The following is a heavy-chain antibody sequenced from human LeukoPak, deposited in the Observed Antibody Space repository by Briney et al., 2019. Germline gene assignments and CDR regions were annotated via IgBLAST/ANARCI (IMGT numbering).Heavy chain of an antibody. CDR3: ARDLERWYFDY. Sequence: SETLSLTCTVSGYSISSGYYWGWIQQPPGKGLEWIGSIYHSGSTYYNPSLKSRVTISVDTSKNQFSLKLSSVTAADTAVYYCARDLERWYFDYWGQGTLVTVSS. CDR2: IYHSGST. J-gene: IGHJ4*02. D-gene: IGHD1-1*01. CDR1: GYSISSGYY. V-gene: IGHV4-38-2*02.